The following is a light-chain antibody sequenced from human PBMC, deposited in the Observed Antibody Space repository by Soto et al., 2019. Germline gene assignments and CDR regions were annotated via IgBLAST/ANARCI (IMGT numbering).Light chain of an antibody. CDR2: DST. CDR1: SSDVGSYIL. J-gene: IGLJ1*01. V-gene: IGLV2-23*01. Sequence: QSVLTQPASVSGSPGQSITISCTGTSSDVGSYILVSWYQQHPGKAPKLMIYDSTNRPSGVSDRFSGSKSDNTASLTISGLQAEDEGDYYCCSYAAGGTFVFGTGTKLTVL. CDR3: CSYAAGGTFV.